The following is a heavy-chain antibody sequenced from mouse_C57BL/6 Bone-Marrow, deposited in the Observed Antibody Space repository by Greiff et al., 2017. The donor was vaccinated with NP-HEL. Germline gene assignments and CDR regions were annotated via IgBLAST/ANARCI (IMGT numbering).Heavy chain of an antibody. V-gene: IGHV10-1*01. Sequence: EVQLVEPGGGLVQPKGSLKLSCAASGFSFTTYAMNWVRQAPGQGLEWVARIRSNSNNYATYYVVSVKDRFTISREESKSMRYLQMNNCRTEDEAMYYYVGRTSYYARDYWGQGTSVTVSS. CDR1: GFSFTTYA. CDR3: VGRTSYYARDY. CDR2: IRSNSNNYAT. J-gene: IGHJ4*01.